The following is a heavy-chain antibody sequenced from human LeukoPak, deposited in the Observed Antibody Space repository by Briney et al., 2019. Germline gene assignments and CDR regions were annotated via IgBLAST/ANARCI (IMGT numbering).Heavy chain of an antibody. CDR3: AREGYYGSGSYYRKMGMDV. D-gene: IGHD3-10*01. V-gene: IGHV3-48*04. CDR2: ISSSGSTI. Sequence: GGSLRLSCAASGFTFSSYRMHWVRQAPGKGLEWVSYISSSGSTIYYADSVKGRFTISRDNAKNSLYLQMNNLRAEDTAVYYCAREGYYGSGSYYRKMGMDVWGQGTTVTVSS. J-gene: IGHJ6*02. CDR1: GFTFSSYR.